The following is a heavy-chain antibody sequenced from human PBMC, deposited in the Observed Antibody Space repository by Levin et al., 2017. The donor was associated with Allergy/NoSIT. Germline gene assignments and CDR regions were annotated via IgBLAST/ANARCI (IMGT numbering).Heavy chain of an antibody. J-gene: IGHJ2*01. CDR1: GESFSGYY. Sequence: SETLSLTCAVYGESFSGYYWTWIRQPPGKGLEWIGEINHRGSTNYYPSLKSRVTMLVDTSKNQFSLKLSSVTAADTAVYYCARGQTGNGYFDLWGRGTLVTVSS. CDR2: INHRGST. D-gene: IGHD7-27*01. V-gene: IGHV4-34*01. CDR3: ARGQTGNGYFDL.